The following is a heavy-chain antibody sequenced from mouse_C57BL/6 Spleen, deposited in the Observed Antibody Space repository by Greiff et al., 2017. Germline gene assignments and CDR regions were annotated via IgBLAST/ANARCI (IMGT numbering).Heavy chain of an antibody. D-gene: IGHD2-4*01. CDR1: GFTFSSYA. CDR2: ISDGGSYT. J-gene: IGHJ3*01. V-gene: IGHV5-4*01. CDR3: ARDEGGYDYDASWFAY. Sequence: EVQLVESGGGLVKPGGSLKLSCAASGFTFSSYAMSWVRQTPEKRLEWVATISDGGSYTYYPDNVKGRFTISRDNAKNNLYLQMSHLKSEDTAMYYCARDEGGYDYDASWFAYWGQGTLVTVSA.